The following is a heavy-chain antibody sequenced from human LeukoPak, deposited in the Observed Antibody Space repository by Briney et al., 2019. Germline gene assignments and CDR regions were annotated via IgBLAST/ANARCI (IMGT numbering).Heavy chain of an antibody. CDR1: GGSISSSSYY. D-gene: IGHD2-2*01. CDR3: ARPDIVVVPAAIDAFDI. J-gene: IGHJ3*02. Sequence: SETLSLTCTVSGGSISSSSYYWGWIRQPPGKGLEWIGSIYYSGSTYYNPSHKSRVTISVDTSKNQFSLKLSSVTAADTAVYYCARPDIVVVPAAIDAFDIWGQGTMVTVSS. CDR2: IYYSGST. V-gene: IGHV4-39*01.